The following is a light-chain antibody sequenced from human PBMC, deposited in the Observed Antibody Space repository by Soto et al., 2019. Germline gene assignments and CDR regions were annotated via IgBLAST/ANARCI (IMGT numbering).Light chain of an antibody. J-gene: IGKJ4*01. V-gene: IGKV3-11*01. CDR3: QERSNWPRVT. CDR1: QSVSSSY. CDR2: DAS. Sequence: EIVLTQSPATLSLTPGERCTLSCRASQSVSSSYLAWYQQKPGQAPRLLIYDASTRATGVPARFSGSGSGTDFTLTINSLESEDFAVYYCQERSNWPRVTFGGGTKVEIK.